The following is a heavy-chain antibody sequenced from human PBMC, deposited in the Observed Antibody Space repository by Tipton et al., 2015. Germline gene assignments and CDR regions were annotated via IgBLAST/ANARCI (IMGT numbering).Heavy chain of an antibody. CDR3: ARDGAGYYDSSGYPQGAFDI. V-gene: IGHV4-59*01. D-gene: IGHD3-22*01. J-gene: IGHJ3*02. Sequence: LRLSCTASGFLFSDYGMHWVRQAPGKGLEWIGQFSYRGTTYYNTSLKSRVSISVDTSKNQLSLKLSSVTAADTAVYYCARDGAGYYDSSGYPQGAFDIWGQGTMVTVSS. CDR2: FSYRGTT. CDR1: GFLFSDYG.